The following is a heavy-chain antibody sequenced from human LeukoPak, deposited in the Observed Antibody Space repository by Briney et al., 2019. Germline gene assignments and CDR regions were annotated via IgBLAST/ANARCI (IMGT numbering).Heavy chain of an antibody. J-gene: IGHJ4*02. CDR1: GFTFSSYA. CDR2: ISGSGVST. V-gene: IGHV3-23*01. Sequence: GGSLILSCAASGFTFSSYAMSWVRQAPGKGLEWVSAISGSGVSTHYADSVKGRFTISRDNSKNTVYMEMNSLRGEDTAVYYCAKSQGSSGSDYWGQGTLVTDSS. D-gene: IGHD6-19*01. CDR3: AKSQGSSGSDY.